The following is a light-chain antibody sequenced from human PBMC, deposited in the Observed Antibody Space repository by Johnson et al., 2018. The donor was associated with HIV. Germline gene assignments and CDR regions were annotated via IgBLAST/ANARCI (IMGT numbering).Light chain of an antibody. CDR3: AAWDDSLNGSYV. Sequence: QSVLTQPPSASGTPGQRVTISCSGSSSNIGSNTVNWYQQLPGTALKLLIYRNNQRPSGVPDRFSGSTSGTSASLAISGLQAEDEADYYCAAWDDSLNGSYVFGTGTKVTVL. V-gene: IGLV1-44*01. CDR2: RNN. J-gene: IGLJ1*01. CDR1: SSNIGSNT.